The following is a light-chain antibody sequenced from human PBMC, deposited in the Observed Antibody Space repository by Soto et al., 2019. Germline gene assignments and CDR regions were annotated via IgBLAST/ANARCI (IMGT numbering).Light chain of an antibody. CDR3: QQADTFPLT. Sequence: DIQMNQSPSSVSASVGDRVTITCRASQSIDTWLAWYQQKPGKAPEVLIYSASTLQSGVPSRFSGSGSGTDFTLTISSLQPEDFATYYCQQADTFPLTFGQGTRLEIK. CDR1: QSIDTW. V-gene: IGKV1-12*01. CDR2: SAS. J-gene: IGKJ2*01.